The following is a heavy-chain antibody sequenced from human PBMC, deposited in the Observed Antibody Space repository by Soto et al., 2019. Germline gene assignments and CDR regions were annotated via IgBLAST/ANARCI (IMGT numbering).Heavy chain of an antibody. CDR3: ATDQSRRYFDWLLAK. CDR2: FDPEDGET. D-gene: IGHD3-9*01. CDR1: GYTLTELS. Sequence: ASVRVSCKVSGYTLTELSMHWVRQAPGKGLEWMGGFDPEDGETIYAQKFQGRVTMTEDTSTDTAYMELSSLRSEDTAVYYCATDQSRRYFDWLLAKWGQGTLVTVSS. V-gene: IGHV1-24*01. J-gene: IGHJ4*02.